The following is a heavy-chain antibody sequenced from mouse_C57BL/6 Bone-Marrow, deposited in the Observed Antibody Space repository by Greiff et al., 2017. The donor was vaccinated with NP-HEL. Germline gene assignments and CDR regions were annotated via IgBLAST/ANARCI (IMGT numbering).Heavy chain of an antibody. V-gene: IGHV1-69*01. CDR2: IDPSDSYT. J-gene: IGHJ4*01. Sequence: QVQLKQPGAELVMPGASVKLSCKASGYTFTSYWMHWVKQRPGQGLEWIGEIDPSDSYTNYNQKFKGKSTLTVDKSSSTAYMQLSSLTSEDSAVYYCARGVTTVEGDAMDYWGQGTSVTVSS. CDR1: GYTFTSYW. CDR3: ARGVTTVEGDAMDY. D-gene: IGHD1-1*01.